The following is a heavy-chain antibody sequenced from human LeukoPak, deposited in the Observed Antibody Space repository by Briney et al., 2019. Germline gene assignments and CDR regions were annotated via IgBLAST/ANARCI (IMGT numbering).Heavy chain of an antibody. V-gene: IGHV4-4*07. J-gene: IGHJ5*02. Sequence: NPSETLSLTCTVSGGSISSYYWSWIRQPAGKGLEWIGRIYTSGSTNYNPSLKSRVTMSVDTSKNQFSLKLSSVTAADTAVYYCARPGLSSPSRTLAWFDPWGQGTLVTVSS. CDR1: GGSISSYY. CDR3: ARPGLSSPSRTLAWFDP. D-gene: IGHD2-2*01. CDR2: IYTSGST.